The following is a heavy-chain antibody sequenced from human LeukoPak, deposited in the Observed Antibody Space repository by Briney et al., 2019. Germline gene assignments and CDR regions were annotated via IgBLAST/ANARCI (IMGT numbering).Heavy chain of an antibody. Sequence: SETLSLTCTVSNGSISSSSYYWGWIRQPPGEGLEWIGSVYYSGSSHYNPSLKSRVTISVDTSENQFSLRLSSVTAADTAVYYCARDGAARPGYYMDVWGKGTTVTVSS. V-gene: IGHV4-39*07. D-gene: IGHD6-6*01. CDR3: ARDGAARPGYYMDV. J-gene: IGHJ6*03. CDR2: VYYSGSS. CDR1: NGSISSSSYY.